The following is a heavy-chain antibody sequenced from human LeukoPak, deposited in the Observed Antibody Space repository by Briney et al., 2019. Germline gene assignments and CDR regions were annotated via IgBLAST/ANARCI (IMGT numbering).Heavy chain of an antibody. D-gene: IGHD6-19*01. V-gene: IGHV3-30*18. CDR2: ISYDGSNK. Sequence: GGSLRLSCAASGFTFSSYGMHWVRQAPGKGLEWGTVISYDGSNKYYADSVKGRFTISRDNSKNTLYLQMNSLRAEDTAVYYCAKDAAIAVAGTWWYYFDYWGQGTLVTVSP. J-gene: IGHJ4*02. CDR3: AKDAAIAVAGTWWYYFDY. CDR1: GFTFSSYG.